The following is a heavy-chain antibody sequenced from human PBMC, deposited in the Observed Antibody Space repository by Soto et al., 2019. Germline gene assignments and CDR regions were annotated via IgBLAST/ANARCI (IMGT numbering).Heavy chain of an antibody. Sequence: TLSLTCTFYSTSFNYNNYYWGWVRQPQGKGLEWIGTVSYTGTTYYSPSLKSRVITSIDTSRNQFSLKLASVTAADTAVYYCASSVGVWGQGTTVT. CDR3: ASSVGV. J-gene: IGHJ6*02. CDR1: STSFNYNNYY. V-gene: IGHV4-39*01. CDR2: VSYTGTT. D-gene: IGHD3-10*01.